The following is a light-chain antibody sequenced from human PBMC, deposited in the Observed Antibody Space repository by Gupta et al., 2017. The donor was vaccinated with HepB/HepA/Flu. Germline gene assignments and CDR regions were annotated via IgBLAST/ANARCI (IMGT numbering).Light chain of an antibody. Sequence: QSALTQPPSASGSPGQSVTISCTGTSSDFGGYNYVSWYQQHPGKAPKLMIYEVTKRPSGVPDRFSGSKSGNTASLTVSGLQAEDEADYHCSSFAGSSWVFGGGTKLTVL. V-gene: IGLV2-8*01. CDR2: EVT. CDR3: SSFAGSSWV. J-gene: IGLJ3*02. CDR1: SSDFGGYNY.